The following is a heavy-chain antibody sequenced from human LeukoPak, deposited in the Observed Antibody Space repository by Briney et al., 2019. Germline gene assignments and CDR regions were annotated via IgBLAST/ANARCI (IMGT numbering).Heavy chain of an antibody. J-gene: IGHJ4*02. CDR2: IWYDGSNK. CDR3: SRGYDLWSGYSAHYFDY. V-gene: IGHV3-33*01. Sequence: GRSLRLSCAASGFTFSSYGMHWVRQAPGKGLEWVAVIWYDGSNKYYADSVKGRFTISRDNSKNTLYLQMNSLRAEDTAVYYCSRGYDLWSGYSAHYFDYWGQGTLVTVSS. D-gene: IGHD3-3*01. CDR1: GFTFSSYG.